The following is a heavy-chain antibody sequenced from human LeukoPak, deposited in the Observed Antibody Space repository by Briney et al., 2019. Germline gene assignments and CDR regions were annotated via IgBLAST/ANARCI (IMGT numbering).Heavy chain of an antibody. V-gene: IGHV3-23*01. Sequence: PGGSLRLSCAASGFTFSSYAMSWVRQAPGKGLEWVSAISGSGGSTYYADSVKGRFTISRDNSKNTLYLQMNSLRAEDTAVYYCAKNKFLEWLSEIDYWGQGTLVTVSS. D-gene: IGHD3-3*01. CDR1: GFTFSSYA. CDR3: AKNKFLEWLSEIDY. CDR2: ISGSGGST. J-gene: IGHJ4*02.